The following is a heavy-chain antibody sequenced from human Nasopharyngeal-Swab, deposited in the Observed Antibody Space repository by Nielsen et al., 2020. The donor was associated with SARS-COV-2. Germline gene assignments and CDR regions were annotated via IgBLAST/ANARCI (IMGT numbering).Heavy chain of an antibody. CDR2: IKQDGSEK. J-gene: IGHJ4*02. D-gene: IGHD6-13*01. V-gene: IGHV3-7*01. Sequence: WIRQPPGKRLEWVANIKQDGSEKYYVDSVKGRFTISRDNAKNSLYLQMNSLRAEDTAVYYCASVHSSSWYFDYWGQGTLVTVSS. CDR3: ASVHSSSWYFDY.